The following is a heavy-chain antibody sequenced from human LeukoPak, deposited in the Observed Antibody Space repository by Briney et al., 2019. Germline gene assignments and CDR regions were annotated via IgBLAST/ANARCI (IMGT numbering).Heavy chain of an antibody. Sequence: GESLKISCKASGFRFTNYWIGWVRQIPGKGLEWMGIIYPGDSDIRYNPSFQGQVTISVDKSISTAYLQWSGLKASDTAMFYCARRSYGDYIDYFDYWGQGTLVIVSS. CDR1: GFRFTNYW. CDR2: IYPGDSDI. J-gene: IGHJ4*02. D-gene: IGHD4-17*01. V-gene: IGHV5-51*01. CDR3: ARRSYGDYIDYFDY.